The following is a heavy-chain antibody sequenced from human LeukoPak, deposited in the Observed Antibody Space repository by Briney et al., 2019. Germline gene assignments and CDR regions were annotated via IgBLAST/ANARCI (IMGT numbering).Heavy chain of an antibody. V-gene: IGHV3-73*01. J-gene: IGHJ5*02. CDR2: IDRQAKNYPP. D-gene: IGHD1-26*01. CDR3: TCDSGTYYWLDP. Sequence: PGGSQRLSCATSGLTLSIFAKSWVRHACGGGREWLGLIDRQAKNYPPTYSASAGGRFPISRDDSKNTAYLQIDSLRTGDTALYYCTCDSGTYYWLDPWGQGTLVTVSS. CDR1: GLTLSIFA.